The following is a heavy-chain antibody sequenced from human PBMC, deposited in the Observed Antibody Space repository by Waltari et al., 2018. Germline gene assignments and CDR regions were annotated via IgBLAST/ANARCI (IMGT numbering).Heavy chain of an antibody. CDR2: ITSSSGTI. Sequence: SGFTFSSYGMNWVRQAPGKGLEWIAHITSSSGTIDYTESVKGRFTISRDNAKNSLFLHMNIVRDEDTAIYYCARDQYGTSDFDHWGQGTLVTVSS. CDR3: ARDQYGTSDFDH. CDR1: GFTFSSYG. D-gene: IGHD6-6*01. J-gene: IGHJ4*02. V-gene: IGHV3-48*02.